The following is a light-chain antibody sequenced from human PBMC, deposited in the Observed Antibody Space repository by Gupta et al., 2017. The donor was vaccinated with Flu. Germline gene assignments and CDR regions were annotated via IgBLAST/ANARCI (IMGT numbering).Light chain of an antibody. CDR1: SGINVGTYR. V-gene: IGLV5-39*01. Sequence: QPALTQLTSLSASPGASARFTCTVRSGINVGTYRIYCYQQKPGSLPRYLLRYKSDADKRQGSRAPSRSAGSKEASNTGGIRVVDGVHSEDESCESSDNRYDNAAVFGGGTKLTVL. CDR3: DNRYDNAAV. J-gene: IGLJ3*02. CDR2: YKSDADK.